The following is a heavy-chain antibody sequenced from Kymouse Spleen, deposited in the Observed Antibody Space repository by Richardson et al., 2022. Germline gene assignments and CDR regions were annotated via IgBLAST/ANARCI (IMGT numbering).Heavy chain of an antibody. Sequence: EVQLVESGGGLIQPGGSLRLSCAASGFTVSSNYMSWVRQAPGKGLEWVSVIYSCGSTYYADSVKGRFTISRDNSKNTLYLQMNSLRAEDTAVYYCARDGRNDGPHYYYYGMDVWGQGTTVTVSS. J-gene: IGHJ6*02. D-gene: IGHD1-1*01,IGHD1-20*01. CDR3: ARDGRNDGPHYYYYGMDV. V-gene: IGHV3-66*03. CDR1: GFTVSSNY. CDR2: IYSCGST.